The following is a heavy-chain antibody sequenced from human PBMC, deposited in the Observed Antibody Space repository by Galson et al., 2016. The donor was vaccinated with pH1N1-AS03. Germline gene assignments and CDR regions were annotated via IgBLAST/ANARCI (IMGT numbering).Heavy chain of an antibody. V-gene: IGHV3-30*18. CDR3: AKMLRGITAGGLES. Sequence: SLRLSCAASGFTFSDSGMHWVRQPPGKGLEWVAVISKDARGKFYADSVKGRFTISRDNSNKTVYLHMNSLRTEDTAVYYCAKMLRGITAGGLESWGQGILVIVAS. CDR2: ISKDARGK. J-gene: IGHJ4*02. D-gene: IGHD3-10*01. CDR1: GFTFSDSG.